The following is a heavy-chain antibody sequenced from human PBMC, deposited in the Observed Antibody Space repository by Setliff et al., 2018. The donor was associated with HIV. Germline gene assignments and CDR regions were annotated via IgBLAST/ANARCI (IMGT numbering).Heavy chain of an antibody. Sequence: SETLSLTCTVSGGSISSPYWSWIRQPPGKGLEWIGYIYYSGSTNYNPSLKSRVTISVDTSKNQFSLKLSSVTAADTAVYYCARAYGYYDFWSGYPNYYYYYMDVWGKGTTVTVSS. J-gene: IGHJ6*03. CDR3: ARAYGYYDFWSGYPNYYYYYMDV. V-gene: IGHV4-59*11. CDR2: IYYSGST. D-gene: IGHD3-3*01. CDR1: GGSISSPY.